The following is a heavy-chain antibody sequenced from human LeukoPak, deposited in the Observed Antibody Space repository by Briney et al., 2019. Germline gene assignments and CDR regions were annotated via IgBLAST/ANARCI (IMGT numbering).Heavy chain of an antibody. J-gene: IGHJ4*02. Sequence: GASVKVSCKASGDTFSNYAISWVRQAPGQGLEWMGGIIPIFGTPNYAQKFQGRVTVTTDESTSTAFMELSSLRSEDTAVYYCARSGSRGGLDFWGQGTLVTVSS. D-gene: IGHD3-10*01. CDR2: IIPIFGTP. CDR1: GDTFSNYA. V-gene: IGHV1-69*05. CDR3: ARSGSRGGLDF.